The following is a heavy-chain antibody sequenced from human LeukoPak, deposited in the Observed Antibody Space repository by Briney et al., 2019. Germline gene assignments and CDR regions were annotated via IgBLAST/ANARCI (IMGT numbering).Heavy chain of an antibody. CDR1: GFTFSSYA. CDR2: ISGSGGST. J-gene: IGHJ4*02. CDR3: AKDLQKYSYGPYYFDY. V-gene: IGHV3-23*01. D-gene: IGHD5-18*01. Sequence: GSLRLSCAASGFTFSSYAMSWVRQAPGEGLEWVSAISGSGGSTYYADSVKGRFTISRDNSKNTLYLQMNSLRAEDTAVYYCAKDLQKYSYGPYYFDYWGQGTLVTVSS.